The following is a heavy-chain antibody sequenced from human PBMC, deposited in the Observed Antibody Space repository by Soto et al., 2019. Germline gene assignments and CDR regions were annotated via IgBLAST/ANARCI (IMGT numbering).Heavy chain of an antibody. D-gene: IGHD6-13*01. Sequence: GGSLRLSCAASGFTFSSYWMSWVRQAPGKGLEWVANIKQDGSEKYYVDSVKGRFTISRDNAKNSLYLQMNSLRAEDTAVYYCARDQEDSSSWRVYYYYYMDVWGKGT. CDR3: ARDQEDSSSWRVYYYYYMDV. V-gene: IGHV3-7*01. CDR1: GFTFSSYW. CDR2: IKQDGSEK. J-gene: IGHJ6*03.